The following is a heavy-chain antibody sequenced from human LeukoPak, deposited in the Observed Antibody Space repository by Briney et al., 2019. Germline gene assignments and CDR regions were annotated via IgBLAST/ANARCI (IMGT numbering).Heavy chain of an antibody. CDR3: AKTYADYEGN. CDR1: GFTLRNYA. CDR2: ISGSGSSGTTT. J-gene: IGHJ4*02. D-gene: IGHD4-17*01. Sequence: AGGSLRLSCAPSGFTLRNYAMSWVRQAPGKGLEWVSTISGSGSSGTTTYYADSVKGRFSISRDNSKNTLYLQMHCLRAEDTAVYYCAKTYADYEGNWGQGTLVTVSS. V-gene: IGHV3-23*01.